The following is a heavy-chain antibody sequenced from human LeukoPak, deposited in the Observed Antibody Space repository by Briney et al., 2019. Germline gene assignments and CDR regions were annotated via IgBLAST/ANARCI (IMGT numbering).Heavy chain of an antibody. CDR1: GFTFSSFG. V-gene: IGHV3-30*18. J-gene: IGHJ4*02. CDR3: AKERCGGGSCYIFDH. CDR2: VSYDGNNK. D-gene: IGHD2-15*01. Sequence: GRSLGLSCAASGFTFSSFGMHWVRQSPARGLESVAVVSYDGNNKFYADSVRGRFTISRDSSTNTLYLQMNSLRAEDTAVYYCAKERCGGGSCYIFDHWGQGTLVTVSS.